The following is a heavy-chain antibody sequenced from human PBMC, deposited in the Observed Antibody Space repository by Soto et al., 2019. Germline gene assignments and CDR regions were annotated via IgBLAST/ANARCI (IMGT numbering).Heavy chain of an antibody. CDR1: GGSISSSSYY. CDR2: IYYSGST. CDR3: TSLAAAGLPREY. J-gene: IGHJ4*02. Sequence: SATLSLTCPVPGGSISSSSYYGGWIRQPPGKGLGWIGSIYYSGSTYSNPSLKSRVTISVDTSTNQFSLKMSSVTAADTAVDYCTSLAAAGLPREYWGQGNLVTVS. D-gene: IGHD6-13*01. V-gene: IGHV4-39*01.